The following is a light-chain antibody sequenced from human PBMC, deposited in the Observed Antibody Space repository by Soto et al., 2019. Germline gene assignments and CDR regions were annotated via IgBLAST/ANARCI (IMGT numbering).Light chain of an antibody. CDR2: GAT. V-gene: IGKV3-15*01. CDR3: QQYNKWPLT. Sequence: EGVMTQSPATLSLSPGEGATLSCRASQSVGGDVAWYQQKPGQAPRLLIFGATTRPTGVPARFSGSGSVTEFTLTISSLQSDDSGGYYCQQYNKWPLTFGGGTKVEIK. CDR1: QSVGGD. J-gene: IGKJ4*01.